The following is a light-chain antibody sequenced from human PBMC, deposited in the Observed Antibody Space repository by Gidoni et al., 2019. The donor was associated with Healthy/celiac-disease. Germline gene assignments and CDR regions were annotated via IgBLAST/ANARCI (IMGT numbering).Light chain of an antibody. J-gene: IGLJ2*01. Sequence: SVLTQPPSASGTPGQRVTISCSGPRSNIGSNTVNCYQQLPGTAPKLPIYSNNQRPSGVPDRFSGSKSGTSASLAISGLQSEDESDYYCAAWDDSLNGRVIFGGGTKLTVL. CDR2: SNN. CDR3: AAWDDSLNGRVI. V-gene: IGLV1-44*01. CDR1: RSNIGSNT.